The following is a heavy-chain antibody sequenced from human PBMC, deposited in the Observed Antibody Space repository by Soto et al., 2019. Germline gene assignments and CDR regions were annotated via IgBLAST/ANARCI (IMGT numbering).Heavy chain of an antibody. Sequence: GGSLRLSCAASGFTFSSYWMHWVRQAPGKGLVWVSRINSDGSSTNYADSVKGRFTISRDNAKNTLYLQMNSLGVEDTAVYYGAPNWFDPWGQGTLVTVSS. CDR1: GFTFSSYW. J-gene: IGHJ5*02. V-gene: IGHV3-74*01. CDR3: APNWFDP. CDR2: INSDGSST.